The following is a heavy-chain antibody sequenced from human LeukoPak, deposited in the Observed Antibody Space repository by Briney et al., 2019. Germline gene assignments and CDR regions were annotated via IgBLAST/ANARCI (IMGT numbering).Heavy chain of an antibody. J-gene: IGHJ4*02. V-gene: IGHV3-30*04. CDR1: GFTFSTYA. Sequence: GGSLRLSCAASGFTFSTYAIHWVRQAPGEGPEWVAFISNNGRNKDYADSVKGRFTISRDNSKNTLYLQVNSLRPDDTAVYYCTRDLTGHYSIDYWGQGTLVTVSS. CDR2: ISNNGRNK. D-gene: IGHD3-22*01. CDR3: TRDLTGHYSIDY.